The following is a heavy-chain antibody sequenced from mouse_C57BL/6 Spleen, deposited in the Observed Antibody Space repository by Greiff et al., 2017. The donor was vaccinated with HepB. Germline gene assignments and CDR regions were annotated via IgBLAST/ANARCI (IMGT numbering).Heavy chain of an antibody. CDR1: GYTFTDYE. D-gene: IGHD2-5*01. Sequence: VQLQQSGAELVRPGASVTLSCKASGYTFTDYEMHWVKQTPVHGLEWIGAIDPETGGTAYNQKFKGKAILTADKSSSTAYMELRSLTSEDSAVYYCTRMSNGAYWGQGTLVTVSA. CDR2: IDPETGGT. CDR3: TRMSNGAY. J-gene: IGHJ3*01. V-gene: IGHV1-15*01.